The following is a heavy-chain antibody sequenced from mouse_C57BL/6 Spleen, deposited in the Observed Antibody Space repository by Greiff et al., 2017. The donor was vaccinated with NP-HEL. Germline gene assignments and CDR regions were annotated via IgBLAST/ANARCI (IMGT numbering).Heavy chain of an antibody. D-gene: IGHD1-1*01. Sequence: QVQLQQPGAELVMPGASVKLSCKASGYTFTSYWMHWVKQRPGQGLEWIGEIDPSDSYTNYNQKFKGKFTLTVDKSSSTAYMQLSSLTSEDSAVYYCTIITTIVEPPSDDWGQGTTLTVSS. CDR2: IDPSDSYT. V-gene: IGHV1-69*01. J-gene: IGHJ2*01. CDR1: GYTFTSYW. CDR3: TIITTIVEPPSDD.